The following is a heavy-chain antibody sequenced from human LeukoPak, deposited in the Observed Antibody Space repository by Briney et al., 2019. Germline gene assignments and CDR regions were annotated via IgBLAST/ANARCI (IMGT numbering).Heavy chain of an antibody. Sequence: GGSLRLSCAASGFTFSIYSMNWVRQAPGKGLGWVSSIRSSNDYIYYADSVKGRFTISRNNAKNSLYLHMNSLRAEDTAVYYCARDKEGDSSWCPFDYWGQGTLVTVSS. CDR2: IRSSNDYI. CDR1: GFTFSIYS. D-gene: IGHD6-13*01. V-gene: IGHV3-21*01. J-gene: IGHJ4*02. CDR3: ARDKEGDSSWCPFDY.